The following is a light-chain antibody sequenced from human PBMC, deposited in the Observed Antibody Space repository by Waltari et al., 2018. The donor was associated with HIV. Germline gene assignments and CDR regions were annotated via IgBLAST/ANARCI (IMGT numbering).Light chain of an antibody. Sequence: DVVLTQSPLSLPVPPGQPASISCRSSRSPLHSDGYHYLDWYLQKPGQSPQLLIYLGSNRASGVPDRISGSGSGTEFTLKISRVGAEDVGLYYCMQALETPRTFGQGTKLEIK. CDR1: RSPLHSDGYHY. J-gene: IGKJ2*02. CDR3: MQALETPRT. V-gene: IGKV2-28*01. CDR2: LGS.